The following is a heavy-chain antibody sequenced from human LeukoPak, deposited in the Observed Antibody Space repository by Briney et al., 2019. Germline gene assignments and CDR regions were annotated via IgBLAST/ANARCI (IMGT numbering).Heavy chain of an antibody. D-gene: IGHD5-18*01. V-gene: IGHV5-51*01. CDR3: ARLEYNYDFGY. CDR1: GYNFTNYW. Sequence: GESLKISCKGSGYNFTNYWIGWVRQMPGKGLEWMGIMWPGDSDTRYNPSFQSQVTISVDKSISTAYLQWSSLRASDTAMYFCARLEYNYDFGYWGQGTLVTVSS. CDR2: MWPGDSDT. J-gene: IGHJ4*02.